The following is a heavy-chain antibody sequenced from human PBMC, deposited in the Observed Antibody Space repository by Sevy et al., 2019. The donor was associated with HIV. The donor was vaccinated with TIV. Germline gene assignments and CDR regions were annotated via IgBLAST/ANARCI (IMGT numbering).Heavy chain of an antibody. CDR2: ISGSGGST. V-gene: IGHV3-23*01. CDR3: AKGDRTFYXXDX. J-gene: IGHJ6*02. Sequence: GGSLRLSCAASGFIFSTYAMSWVRQAPGKGLEWVSAISGSGGSTYNADSMKGRFTISRDNSKNTLYLQMNSLRVDDTAVYYCAKGDRTFYXXDXWGQGTTVTISS. CDR1: GFIFSTYA.